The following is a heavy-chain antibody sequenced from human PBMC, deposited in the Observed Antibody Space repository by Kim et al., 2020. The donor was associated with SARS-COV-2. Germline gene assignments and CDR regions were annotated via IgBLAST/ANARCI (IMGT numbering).Heavy chain of an antibody. Sequence: SETLSLTCTVSGGSISSSSYYWGWIRQPPGKGLEWIGSIYYSGSTYYNPSLKSRVTISVDTSKNQFSLKLSSVTAADTAVYYCARDPFINMILGAKGYYYGMDVWRPGTPVTVSS. CDR3: ARDPFINMILGAKGYYYGMDV. J-gene: IGHJ6*02. D-gene: IGHD3-22*01. V-gene: IGHV4-39*02. CDR1: GGSISSSSYY. CDR2: IYYSGST.